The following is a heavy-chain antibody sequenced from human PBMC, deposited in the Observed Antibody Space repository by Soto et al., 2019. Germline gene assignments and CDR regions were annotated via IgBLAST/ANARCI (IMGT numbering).Heavy chain of an antibody. Sequence: QVTLKESGPVLVKPTETLTLTCTVSGFSLSNTRMGVSWIRQPPGKALDWLAHIYSNDEKSYNTSLENRLTISKDTSKSQVVLIMTNMDPVDTATYYCAGWSGDYVDYWGQGTLVTVSS. V-gene: IGHV2-26*01. CDR1: GFSLSNTRMG. CDR2: IYSNDEK. CDR3: AGWSGDYVDY. D-gene: IGHD3-3*01. J-gene: IGHJ4*02.